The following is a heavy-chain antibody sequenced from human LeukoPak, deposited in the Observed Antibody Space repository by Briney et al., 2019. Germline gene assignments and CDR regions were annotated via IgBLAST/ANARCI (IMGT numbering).Heavy chain of an antibody. CDR2: IKSKTDGGTT. CDR1: GFTFSNAW. CDR3: TTDLRNYDILTGYYLVDAFDI. D-gene: IGHD3-9*01. Sequence: GGSLRLSCAASGFTFSNAWMSWVRQAPGKGLEWVGRIKSKTDGGTTDYAAPVKGRFTISRDGSKNTLYLQMNSLKTEDTAVYYCTTDLRNYDILTGYYLVDAFDIWGQGTMVTVSS. V-gene: IGHV3-15*01. J-gene: IGHJ3*02.